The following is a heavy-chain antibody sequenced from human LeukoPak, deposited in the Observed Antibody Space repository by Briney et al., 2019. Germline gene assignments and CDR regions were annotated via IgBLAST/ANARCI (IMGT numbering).Heavy chain of an antibody. V-gene: IGHV4-30-4*08. J-gene: IGHJ4*02. D-gene: IGHD2-15*01. CDR2: IYYSGST. CDR1: GGSISSGDYY. CDR3: ARGYCSGGSCYSRVFDY. Sequence: KPSQTLSLTCTVSGGSISSGDYYWSWIRQPPGKGLEWIGYIYYSGSTYYNPSLKSRVTISVDTSKNQFSLKLSSVTAADTAVYYCARGYCSGGSCYSRVFDYWGQGTLVTVSS.